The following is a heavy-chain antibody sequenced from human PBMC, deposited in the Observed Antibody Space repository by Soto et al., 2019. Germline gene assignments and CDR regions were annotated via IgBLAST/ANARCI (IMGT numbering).Heavy chain of an antibody. D-gene: IGHD5-18*01. Sequence: PGGSLRLSCAASGFTFSSYAMSWVRQAPGKGLEWVSAISGSGGSTYYADSVKGRFTISRDNSKNTLYLQMNSLRAEDTAVYYCAKGEGYSYGYPRYYGMDVWGQGTTVTVSS. CDR2: ISGSGGST. V-gene: IGHV3-23*01. J-gene: IGHJ6*02. CDR1: GFTFSSYA. CDR3: AKGEGYSYGYPRYYGMDV.